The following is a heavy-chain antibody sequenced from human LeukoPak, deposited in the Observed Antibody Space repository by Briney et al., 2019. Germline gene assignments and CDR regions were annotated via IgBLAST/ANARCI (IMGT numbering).Heavy chain of an antibody. Sequence: GGSLRLSCAASGFTVRSNYMSWVRQAPGKGLEWVSVIYSGGSTYYADSVKGRFTISRDNSKNTLYLQINSLRAEDTAVYYCARMSGDGHNFMSYWGQGTLVTVSS. J-gene: IGHJ4*02. CDR3: ARMSGDGHNFMSY. V-gene: IGHV3-53*01. D-gene: IGHD5-24*01. CDR1: GFTVRSNY. CDR2: IYSGGST.